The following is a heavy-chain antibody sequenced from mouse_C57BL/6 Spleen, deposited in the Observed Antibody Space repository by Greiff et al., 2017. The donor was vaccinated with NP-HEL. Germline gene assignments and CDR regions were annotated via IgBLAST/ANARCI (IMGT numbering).Heavy chain of an antibody. J-gene: IGHJ1*03. CDR1: GYTFTSYT. CDR2: INPSSGYT. CDR3: ARTYSNPCYFDV. D-gene: IGHD2-5*01. Sequence: QVQLQQSGAELARPGASVKMSCKASGYTFTSYTMHWVKQRPGQGLEWIGYINPSSGYTKYNQKFKDKATLTADKSSSTAYMQLSSLTSEDSAVYYCARTYSNPCYFDVWGTGTTVTVSS. V-gene: IGHV1-4*01.